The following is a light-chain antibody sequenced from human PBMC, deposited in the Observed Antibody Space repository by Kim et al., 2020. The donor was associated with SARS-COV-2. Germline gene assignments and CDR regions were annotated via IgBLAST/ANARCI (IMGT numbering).Light chain of an antibody. CDR3: SSYSSSTAVL. J-gene: IGLJ2*01. CDR2: VVF. Sequence: NSHAGPSNDVGGFDNVAQYQQHPGIAAKVMIFVVFNRPSGVTNRFSASRCGDTAFLTISELVAEDEANYYCSSYSSSTAVLFGRGTQLTVL. V-gene: IGLV2-14*03. CDR1: SNDVGGFDN.